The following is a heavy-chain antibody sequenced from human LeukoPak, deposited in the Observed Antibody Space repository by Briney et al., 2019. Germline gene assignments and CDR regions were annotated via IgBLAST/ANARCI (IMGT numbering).Heavy chain of an antibody. CDR3: ASQQVIPL. CDR2: INPNNGGT. J-gene: IGHJ4*02. D-gene: IGHD2-21*01. V-gene: IGHV1-2*02. Sequence: GASVKVSCKASGYIFTVYFIHWVRQAPGQGLEWMGWINPNNGGTNYAQKFQGRVTMARDTSISTAYMELSSLTIDDTAVYYCASQQVIPLWGQGTLVTVSS. CDR1: GYIFTVYF.